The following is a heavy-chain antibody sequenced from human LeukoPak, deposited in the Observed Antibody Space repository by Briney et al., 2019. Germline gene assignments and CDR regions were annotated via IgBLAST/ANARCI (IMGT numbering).Heavy chain of an antibody. Sequence: SVKVSCKASGGTFSNYAISWVRQAPGQGLEWMGGIIPIFGTANYAQKFQGRVTITADESTSTAYMELSSLRSEDTAVYYCARDGYGDFWSGYSGVWGKGTTVTVSS. D-gene: IGHD3-3*01. CDR3: ARDGYGDFWSGYSGV. V-gene: IGHV1-69*13. CDR1: GGTFSNYA. J-gene: IGHJ6*04. CDR2: IIPIFGTA.